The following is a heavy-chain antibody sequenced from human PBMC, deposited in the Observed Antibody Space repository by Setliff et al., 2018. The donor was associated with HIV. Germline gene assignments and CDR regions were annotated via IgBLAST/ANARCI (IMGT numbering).Heavy chain of an antibody. CDR1: GGSFSGYY. Sequence: PSETLSLTCAVYGGSFSGYYWSWIRQPPGKGLEWIGYIYYSGSTNYNPSLKSRVTLSVDTSKSHVSLRLSSVTAADTGVYYCARHRDPPGTRWIFYYYYMDLWGEGTTVTVSS. J-gene: IGHJ6*03. CDR3: ARHRDPPGTRWIFYYYYMDL. CDR2: IYYSGST. V-gene: IGHV4-59*08. D-gene: IGHD5-12*01.